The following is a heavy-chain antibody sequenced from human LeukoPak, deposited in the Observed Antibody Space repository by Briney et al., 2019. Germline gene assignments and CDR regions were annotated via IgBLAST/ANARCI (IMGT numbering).Heavy chain of an antibody. J-gene: IGHJ3*02. Sequence: SQTLSLTCTVSGGSISSGDYYWSWIRQPPGKGLEWIGYIYYSGSTYYNPSLKSRVTISVDTPKNQFSLKLSSVTAADTAVYYCARQAYYDSSGSDAFDIWGQGTMVTVSS. CDR2: IYYSGST. CDR1: GGSISSGDYY. V-gene: IGHV4-30-4*01. CDR3: ARQAYYDSSGSDAFDI. D-gene: IGHD3-22*01.